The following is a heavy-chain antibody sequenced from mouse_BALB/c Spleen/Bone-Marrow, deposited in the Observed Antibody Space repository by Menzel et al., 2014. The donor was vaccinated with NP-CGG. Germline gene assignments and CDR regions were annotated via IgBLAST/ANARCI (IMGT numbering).Heavy chain of an antibody. CDR1: GFTLTDYY. V-gene: IGHV7-3*02. Sequence: EVKLVESGGGLVQPGGSLRLSCATSGFTLTDYYMSWVRQPPGKALEWLGFIRNKAKGYTTEYSAAVKGRFTIPRDNSQSILYLQMNTLRPEDSATYYCARDIKGNYYYCYLDVWGAGTTVTVSS. CDR2: IRNKAKGYTT. CDR3: ARDIKGNYYYCYLDV. J-gene: IGHJ1*01. D-gene: IGHD2-1*01.